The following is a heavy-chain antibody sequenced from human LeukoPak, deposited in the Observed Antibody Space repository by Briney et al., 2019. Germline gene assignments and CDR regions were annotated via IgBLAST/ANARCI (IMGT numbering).Heavy chain of an antibody. CDR1: GGSISSSSYY. Sequence: PSETLSLTCTVSGGSISSSSYYWGWIRQPPGKGLEWIGSIYYSGSTYYNPSLKSRVTISVDTSKNQFSLKLSSVTAADTAVYYCASDAIVATTRGYWGQGTLVTVSS. CDR2: IYYSGST. J-gene: IGHJ4*02. CDR3: ASDAIVATTRGY. V-gene: IGHV4-39*07. D-gene: IGHD5-12*01.